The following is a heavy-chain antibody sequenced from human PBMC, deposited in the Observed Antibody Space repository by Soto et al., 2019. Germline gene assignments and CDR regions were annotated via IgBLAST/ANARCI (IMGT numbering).Heavy chain of an antibody. D-gene: IGHD5-12*01. CDR2: INPIGGST. CDR1: VYTLSSDY. Sequence: APGKVSCKAPVYTLSSDYMHCVRQAPGQWLEWMVIINPIGGSTNXAQNFQGIVXMTRDTSASTVXMELSCLTAADTAVYYCATLFRGYHKARAFDIXG. J-gene: IGHJ3*02. CDR3: ATLFRGYHKARAFDI. V-gene: IGHV1-46*01.